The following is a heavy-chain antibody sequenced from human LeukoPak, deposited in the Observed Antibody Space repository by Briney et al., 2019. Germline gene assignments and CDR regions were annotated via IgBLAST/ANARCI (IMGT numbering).Heavy chain of an antibody. CDR3: ARHVWLQPFDY. J-gene: IGHJ4*02. CDR2: IYYSGST. D-gene: IGHD3-9*01. V-gene: IGHV4-59*08. CDR1: GGSMNSYY. Sequence: SETLSLTCSVSGGSMNSYYWSWIRQSPGKGLEWIGYIYYSGSTNYNPSLKSRVTISVDTSKNQFSLKLSSVTAAVTAVYYCARHVWLQPFDYWGQGTLVTVSS.